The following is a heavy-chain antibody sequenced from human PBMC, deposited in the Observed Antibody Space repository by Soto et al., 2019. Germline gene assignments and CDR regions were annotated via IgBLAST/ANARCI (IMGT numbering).Heavy chain of an antibody. CDR3: ARQIYASDTGPNLQYYFDS. CDR1: GYTFTYYW. D-gene: IGHD5-18*01. CDR2: IYPGDSDT. J-gene: IGHJ4*02. V-gene: IGHV5-51*01. Sequence: PGESLKISGTGSGYTFTYYWIGGVRQLTGKCLEWMGIIYPGDSDTRYSTSFRGHVAISVTKSITTVFLQWSSLRASDTAMYYCARQIYASDTGPNLQYYFDSWGQGTPVTVSS.